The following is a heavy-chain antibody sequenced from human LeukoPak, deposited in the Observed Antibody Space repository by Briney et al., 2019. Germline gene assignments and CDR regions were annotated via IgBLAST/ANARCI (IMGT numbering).Heavy chain of an antibody. D-gene: IGHD3-22*01. V-gene: IGHV3-9*01. CDR3: AEDGVPYYYDSSGYWGGYYFDY. J-gene: IGHJ4*02. CDR1: GFTFDDYA. CDR2: SSWNSGSI. Sequence: GRSLRLSCAASGFTFDDYAMHWVRQAPGKGLEWVSGSSWNSGSIGYADSVKGRLTISRDNAKNSLYLQMNSLRAEDTALYYCAEDGVPYYYDSSGYWGGYYFDYWGQGTLVTVSS.